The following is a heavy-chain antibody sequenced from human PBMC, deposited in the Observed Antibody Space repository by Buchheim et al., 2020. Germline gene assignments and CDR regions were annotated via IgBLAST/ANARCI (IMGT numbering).Heavy chain of an antibody. CDR3: ARAGKKASQFWSGYYQYYGMDV. J-gene: IGHJ6*02. Sequence: QVQLVQSGAEVKKPGSSVKVSCKASGGTFSSYAISWVRQAPGQGLEWMGRIIPILGIANYAQKFQGRVTITADKSTSTAYMELSSLRSEDTAVYYCARAGKKASQFWSGYYQYYGMDVWGQGTT. CDR2: IIPILGIA. D-gene: IGHD3-3*01. V-gene: IGHV1-69*04. CDR1: GGTFSSYA.